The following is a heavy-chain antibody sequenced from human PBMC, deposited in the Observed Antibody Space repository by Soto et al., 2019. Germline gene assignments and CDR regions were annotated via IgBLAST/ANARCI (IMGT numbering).Heavy chain of an antibody. CDR3: TRSTIRDNY. Sequence: QAQLQESGPGLVKPSGTLSLNCAVSIGSISSSIWLGWVRQAPGRGLEWIGEIYPNGNTNYNPSLKSRVVMSADKSKNVFFLNLSSMTAADTAIYYCTRSTIRDNYWGQGILVTVSS. D-gene: IGHD2-21*02. CDR1: IGSISSSIW. J-gene: IGHJ4*02. CDR2: IYPNGNT. V-gene: IGHV4-4*02.